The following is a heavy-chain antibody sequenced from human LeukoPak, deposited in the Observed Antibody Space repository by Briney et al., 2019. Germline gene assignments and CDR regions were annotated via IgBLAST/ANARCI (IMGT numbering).Heavy chain of an antibody. V-gene: IGHV3-30*03. J-gene: IGHJ4*02. Sequence: GGSLRLSCAASGFIFRSYGMHWVRQAPGKGLEWVAVISYDGSNEYYGDSVKGRFTISRDNSKNTLHLQMNSLRVGDTAVYYCAREVRGLSTFEYWGQGTLVTVSS. CDR1: GFIFRSYG. CDR3: AREVRGLSTFEY. CDR2: ISYDGSNE.